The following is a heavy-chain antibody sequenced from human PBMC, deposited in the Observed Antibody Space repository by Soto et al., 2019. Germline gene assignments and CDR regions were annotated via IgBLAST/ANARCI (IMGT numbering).Heavy chain of an antibody. CDR3: VRLIGNRWLDS. CDR1: GDSVSSNSAT. D-gene: IGHD2-8*01. J-gene: IGHJ5*01. V-gene: IGHV6-1*01. Sequence: QVQLQQSVPGLVKPSQTLSLTCAISGDSVSSNSATWNWIRQSPSGGLEWLGRTYYRSKWYNDYVVSVKSPITSKPGTFNNHLSQQLNSVTPDDTAVYYCVRLIGNRWLDSWCQGTLVTVSS. CDR2: TYYRSKWYN.